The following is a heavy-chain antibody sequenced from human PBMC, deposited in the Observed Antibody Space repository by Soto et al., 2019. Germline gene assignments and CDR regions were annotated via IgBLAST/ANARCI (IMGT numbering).Heavy chain of an antibody. Sequence: EVQLLESGGGLVQPGGSLRLSCAASGFTFSSYAMSWVRQAPGKGLEWVSAISGSGGSTYYADSVKGRFTISRDNSKNTLYLQMNSLSAEDTAVYYCAKSLGTNYDFWSGYFPFDYWGQGTLVTVSS. CDR1: GFTFSSYA. CDR2: ISGSGGST. J-gene: IGHJ4*02. CDR3: AKSLGTNYDFWSGYFPFDY. D-gene: IGHD3-3*01. V-gene: IGHV3-23*01.